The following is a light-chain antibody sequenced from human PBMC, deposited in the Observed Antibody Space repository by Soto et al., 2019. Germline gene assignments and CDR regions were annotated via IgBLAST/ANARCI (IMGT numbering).Light chain of an antibody. CDR3: QQSSNSPMYT. V-gene: IGKV1-39*01. Sequence: DIQMTQSPSSLSASVGGRVTITCRASQSIAYYLNWFQQKPGKAPKLLIYAASSLQSGVPSRFSGSGSGTDFTLTISSLQPEDFATYYCQQSSNSPMYTFGQGTKLYVK. CDR1: QSIAYY. J-gene: IGKJ2*01. CDR2: AAS.